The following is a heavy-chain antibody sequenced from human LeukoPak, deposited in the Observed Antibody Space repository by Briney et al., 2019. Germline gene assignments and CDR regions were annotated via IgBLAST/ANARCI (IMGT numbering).Heavy chain of an antibody. J-gene: IGHJ4*02. Sequence: PGRSLRLSCAASGFTFSSYGMHWVRQAPGKGLEWVAVISYDGSNKYYADSVKGRFTISRDNSKNTLYLQMNSLRAEDTAVYYYARGTHYYDSSGYSNDYWGQGTLVTVSS. V-gene: IGHV3-30*19. CDR3: ARGTHYYDSSGYSNDY. D-gene: IGHD3-22*01. CDR1: GFTFSSYG. CDR2: ISYDGSNK.